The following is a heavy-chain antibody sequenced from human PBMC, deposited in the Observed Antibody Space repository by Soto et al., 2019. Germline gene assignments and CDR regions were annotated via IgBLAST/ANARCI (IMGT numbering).Heavy chain of an antibody. Sequence: GSLRLSCAASGFTFSSYAMSWVRQPPGKGLEWIGYIYYSGSTNYNPSLKSRVTISIDTSKNQCSLKLSSVTAADTAIYYCARTTIMGNWFDPWGQGTLVTVSS. V-gene: IGHV4-59*01. D-gene: IGHD3-16*01. CDR1: GFTFSSYA. J-gene: IGHJ5*02. CDR2: IYYSGST. CDR3: ARTTIMGNWFDP.